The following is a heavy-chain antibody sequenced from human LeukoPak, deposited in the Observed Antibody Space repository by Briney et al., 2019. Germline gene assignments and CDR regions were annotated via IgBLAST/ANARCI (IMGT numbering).Heavy chain of an antibody. V-gene: IGHV4-34*01. J-gene: IGHJ1*01. CDR1: GGSFSGYY. D-gene: IGHD6-6*01. Sequence: SETLSLTCAVYGGSFSGYYWSWIRQPPGKGLEWIGEINHSGSTNYNPSLKSRVTISVDTSKNQFSLKLSSVTAADTAVYYCARASPSRPTKCFQHWGQGTLVTVSS. CDR2: INHSGST. CDR3: ARASPSRPTKCFQH.